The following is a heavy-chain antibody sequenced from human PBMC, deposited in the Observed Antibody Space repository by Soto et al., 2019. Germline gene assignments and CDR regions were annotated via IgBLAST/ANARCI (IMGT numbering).Heavy chain of an antibody. Sequence: EVQLVESGGDLVQPGGSLRLSCAASGFTFSSYWMHWVRQAPGKGLVWVARVNSDGSSTAYADSVKGRFTISRDNAKNTRYLQMNSLRAEDTAVYYCARDGVAWDLDFDYWGQGNLVTVSS. D-gene: IGHD1-26*01. CDR3: ARDGVAWDLDFDY. CDR2: VNSDGSST. J-gene: IGHJ4*02. CDR1: GFTFSSYW. V-gene: IGHV3-74*01.